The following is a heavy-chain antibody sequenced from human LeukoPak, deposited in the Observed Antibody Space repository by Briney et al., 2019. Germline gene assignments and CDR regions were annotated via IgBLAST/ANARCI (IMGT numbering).Heavy chain of an antibody. V-gene: IGHV1-69*13. Sequence: SVKVSCKASGGTFSSYAISWVRQAPGQGLEWMGGIIPIFGTANYAQKFQGRVTITADESTSTTYMELSSLRSEDTAVYYCARRSLGGSGSYYNVPYFDYWGQGTLVTVSS. CDR1: GGTFSSYA. CDR2: IIPIFGTA. CDR3: ARRSLGGSGSYYNVPYFDY. J-gene: IGHJ4*02. D-gene: IGHD3-10*01.